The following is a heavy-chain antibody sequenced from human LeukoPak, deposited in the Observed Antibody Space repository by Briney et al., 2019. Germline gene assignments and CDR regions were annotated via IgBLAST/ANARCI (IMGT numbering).Heavy chain of an antibody. J-gene: IGHJ4*02. V-gene: IGHV4-4*07. Sequence: SETLSLTCTVSGGSISSYYRSWIRQPAGKGLEWIGRIYTSGSTNYNPSLKSRVTMSVDTSKNQFSLKLSSVTAADTAVYYCARDSTYSSSGPLDYWGQGTLVTVSS. CDR2: IYTSGST. CDR3: ARDSTYSSSGPLDY. D-gene: IGHD6-6*01. CDR1: GGSISSYY.